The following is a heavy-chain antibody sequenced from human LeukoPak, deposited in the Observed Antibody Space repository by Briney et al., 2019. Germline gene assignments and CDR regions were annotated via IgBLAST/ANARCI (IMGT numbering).Heavy chain of an antibody. CDR2: IYYSGST. CDR1: GGSISSYY. D-gene: IGHD3-3*01. Sequence: KPPETLSLTCTVSGGSISSYYWSWLRQPPGKGLEWIGYIYYSGSTNYNPSLKSRVTISVDTSKNQFSLKLTSVTAADTAVYSCAREKVYYDFWSGYYTGSFDPWGQGTLVTVSS. J-gene: IGHJ5*02. CDR3: AREKVYYDFWSGYYTGSFDP. V-gene: IGHV4-59*01.